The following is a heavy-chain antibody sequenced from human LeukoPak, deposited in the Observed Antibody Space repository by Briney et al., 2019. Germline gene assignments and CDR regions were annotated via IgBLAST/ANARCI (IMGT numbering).Heavy chain of an antibody. CDR3: ARSYYDNSGYQTGLDY. CDR2: INHSGST. CDR1: GGSFSGYY. J-gene: IGHJ4*02. D-gene: IGHD3-22*01. Sequence: SETLSLTCAVYGGSFSGYYWSWIRQPPGKGLEWIGEINHSGSTNYNPSLKSRVTISVDTSKNQFSLKLSSVTAADTAVYYCARSYYDNSGYQTGLDYWGQGTLVTVSS. V-gene: IGHV4-34*01.